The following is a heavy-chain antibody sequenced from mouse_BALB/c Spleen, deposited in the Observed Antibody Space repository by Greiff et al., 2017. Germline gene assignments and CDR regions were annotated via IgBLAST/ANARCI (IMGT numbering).Heavy chain of an antibody. CDR3: ARRAYYGSLYFDY. CDR2: ISSGGGNT. D-gene: IGHD1-2*01. V-gene: IGHV5-9*03. CDR1: GFTFSSFG. J-gene: IGHJ2*01. Sequence: DVMLVESGGGLVQPGGSRKLSCAASGFTFSSFGMHWVRQAPEKRLEWVATISSGGGNTYYPDSVKGRFTISRDNAKNNLYLQMSSLRSEDTATYYCARRAYYGSLYFDYWGQGTTLTVSS.